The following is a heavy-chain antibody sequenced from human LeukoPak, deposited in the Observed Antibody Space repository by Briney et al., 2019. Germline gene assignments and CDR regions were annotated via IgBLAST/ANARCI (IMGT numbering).Heavy chain of an antibody. V-gene: IGHV3-21*01. CDR3: TTFPLAARDY. D-gene: IGHD2-15*01. J-gene: IGHJ4*02. Sequence: GGSLRLSCAASGFTFSSYSMNWVRQAPGKRLEWVSSISSSSSYIYYADSVKGRFTISRDNAKNSLYLQMNSLRAEDTAVYYCTTFPLAARDYWGQGTLVTVSS. CDR1: GFTFSSYS. CDR2: ISSSSSYI.